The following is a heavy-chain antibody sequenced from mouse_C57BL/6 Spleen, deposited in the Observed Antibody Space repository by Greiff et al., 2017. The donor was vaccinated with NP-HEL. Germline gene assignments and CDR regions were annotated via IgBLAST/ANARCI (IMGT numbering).Heavy chain of an antibody. D-gene: IGHD3-1*01. CDR3: ARDKGLRGDYFDY. Sequence: EVHLVESGGGLVKPGGSLKLSCAASGFTFSSYAMSWVRQTPEKRLEWVATISDGGSYTYYPDNVKGRFTISRDNAKNNLYLQMSHLKSEDTAMYYCARDKGLRGDYFDYWGQGTTLTVSS. CDR1: GFTFSSYA. V-gene: IGHV5-4*01. J-gene: IGHJ2*01. CDR2: ISDGGSYT.